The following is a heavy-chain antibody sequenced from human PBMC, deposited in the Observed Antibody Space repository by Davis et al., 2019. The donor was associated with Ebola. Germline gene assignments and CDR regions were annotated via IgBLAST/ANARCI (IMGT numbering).Heavy chain of an antibody. D-gene: IGHD4-11*01. CDR2: INHSGST. CDR3: ARGRAMTTVNRYWYFDL. CDR1: GGSFSGYY. V-gene: IGHV4-34*01. Sequence: PSETLSLTCAVYGGSFSGYYWSWIRQPPGKGLEWIGEINHSGSTNYNPSLKSRVTISVDTSKNQFSLKLSSVTAADTAVDYCARGRAMTTVNRYWYFDLWGRGTLVTVSS. J-gene: IGHJ2*01.